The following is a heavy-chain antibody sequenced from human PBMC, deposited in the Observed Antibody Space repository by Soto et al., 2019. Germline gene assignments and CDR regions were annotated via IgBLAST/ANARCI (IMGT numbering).Heavy chain of an antibody. D-gene: IGHD6-6*01. CDR3: AKSGRPIDSSSSYFYFDS. Sequence: GGSLRLSCAASGFTFSNYAMTWVRQAPGKGLEWVSSIWGFSESTSYADSGKGRFTISRDNSKNTLCLQLDSLRAEDTAVYYCAKSGRPIDSSSSYFYFDSWGQGTLVTVSS. V-gene: IGHV3-23*01. CDR1: GFTFSNYA. CDR2: IWGFSEST. J-gene: IGHJ4*02.